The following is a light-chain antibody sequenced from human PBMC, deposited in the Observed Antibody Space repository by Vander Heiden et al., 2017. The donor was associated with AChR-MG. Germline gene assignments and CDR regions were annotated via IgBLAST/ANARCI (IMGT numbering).Light chain of an antibody. V-gene: IGLV1-44*01. Sequence: QSALTQEAYVPGTVGQKATLSCTGNGNNIGSYAVAWYQQISHGAPKTVMFGDSLPSGSPDRFSGSKSGTTASLTISGLQPEDEADYYCSTWDYSLSAVLFGGGTKLTVL. J-gene: IGLJ2*01. CDR1: GNNIGSYA. CDR2: GDS. CDR3: STWDYSLSAVL.